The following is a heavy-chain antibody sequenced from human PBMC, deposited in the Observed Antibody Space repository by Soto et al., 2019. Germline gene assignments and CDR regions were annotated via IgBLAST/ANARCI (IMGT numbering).Heavy chain of an antibody. CDR2: VSGDGYAS. Sequence: EVRLLESGGGLVQPGGSLRLSCAGSGFTFSSNAMSWVRQAPGKGLEWVSSVSGDGYASDYADSVKGRFTVSRHNSKKTLYLQMNSLGAEDTAVYYCAKRHYYGSGSFALATWGQGTLVTVSS. CDR3: AKRHYYGSGSFALAT. V-gene: IGHV3-23*01. J-gene: IGHJ4*03. CDR1: GFTFSSNA. D-gene: IGHD3-10*01.